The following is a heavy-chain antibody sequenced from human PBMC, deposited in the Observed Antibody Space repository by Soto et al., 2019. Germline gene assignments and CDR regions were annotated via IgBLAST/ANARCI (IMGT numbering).Heavy chain of an antibody. D-gene: IGHD4-4*01. Sequence: ASVKVSCKASGYTFTSYYMHWVRQAPEQGLEWMGIINPSGGSTSYAQKFQGRVTMTRDTSTSTVYMELSSLRSEDTAVYYCARAKYPLAVTTYFDYWGQGTLVTVSS. V-gene: IGHV1-46*01. J-gene: IGHJ4*02. CDR2: INPSGGST. CDR1: GYTFTSYY. CDR3: ARAKYPLAVTTYFDY.